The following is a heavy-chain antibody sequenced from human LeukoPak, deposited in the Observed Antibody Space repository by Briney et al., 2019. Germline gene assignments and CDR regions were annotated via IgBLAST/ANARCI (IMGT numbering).Heavy chain of an antibody. D-gene: IGHD6-13*01. CDR2: IEQDGSEK. J-gene: IGHJ5*02. V-gene: IGHV3-7*01. CDR1: GFTFSTYW. CDR3: ARDLDSSSWWNWFDP. Sequence: GGSLRLSCAASGFTFSTYWMSWVRQAPGKGLEWVANIEQDGSEKKYVDSVKGRFTISRDNAKNSLYLQMNSLRAEDTAMYYCARDLDSSSWWNWFDPWGQGTLVTVSS.